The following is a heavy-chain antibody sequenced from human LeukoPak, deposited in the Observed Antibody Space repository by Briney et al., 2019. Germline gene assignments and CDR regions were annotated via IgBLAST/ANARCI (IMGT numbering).Heavy chain of an antibody. V-gene: IGHV3-53*01. D-gene: IGHD6-19*01. CDR2: IYSGGST. J-gene: IGHJ4*02. Sequence: PGGSLRLSCAASGFTFSNYAMSWVRQAPGKGLEWVSVIYSGGSTYYADSVKGRFTISRDNSKNTLYLQMNSLRAEDTAVYYCARAVAGPFDYWGQGTLVTVSS. CDR3: ARAVAGPFDY. CDR1: GFTFSNYA.